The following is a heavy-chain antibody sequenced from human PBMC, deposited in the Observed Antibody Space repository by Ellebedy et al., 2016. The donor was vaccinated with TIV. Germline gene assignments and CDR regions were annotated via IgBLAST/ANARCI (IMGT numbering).Heavy chain of an antibody. CDR2: IYYNGFS. CDR1: GGSISRYY. CDR3: ARVSGGGGSPSDY. D-gene: IGHD3-16*01. Sequence: GSLRLSXTVSGGSISRYYWSWIRQSPGKGLEWIGYIYYNGFSNYNPSLRGRVTISVDTSRSQFSLKVTSVTAADTAVYYCARVSGGGGSPSDYWGPGIRVNVSS. J-gene: IGHJ4*02. V-gene: IGHV4-59*01.